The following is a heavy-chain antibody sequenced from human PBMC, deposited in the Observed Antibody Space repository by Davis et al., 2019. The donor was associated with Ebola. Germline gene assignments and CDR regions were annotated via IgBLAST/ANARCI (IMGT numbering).Heavy chain of an antibody. CDR1: GGSISSYY. CDR3: ARDQSTSRDGWAYYYYGMDV. D-gene: IGHD5-24*01. CDR2: IYYSGST. Sequence: SGTLSLTCTVSGGSISSYYWSWIRQPPGKGLEWIGYIYYSGSTNYNPSLKSRVTISVDTSKNQFSLKLSSVTAADTAVYYCARDQSTSRDGWAYYYYGMDVWGQGTTVTVSS. J-gene: IGHJ6*02. V-gene: IGHV4-59*01.